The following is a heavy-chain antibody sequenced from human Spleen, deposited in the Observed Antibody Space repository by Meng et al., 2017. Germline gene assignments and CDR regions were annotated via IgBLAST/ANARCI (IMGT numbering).Heavy chain of an antibody. D-gene: IGHD6-13*01. Sequence: GESLKISCAASGFTFSSYEMNWVRQAPGKGLEWVSYISSSGSTIYYADSVKGRFTISRDNAKNSLYLQMNSLRAEDTAVYYCARDAPQQQPESFDAFDIWGQGTMVTVSS. CDR1: GFTFSSYE. CDR3: ARDAPQQQPESFDAFDI. V-gene: IGHV3-48*03. J-gene: IGHJ3*02. CDR2: ISSSGSTI.